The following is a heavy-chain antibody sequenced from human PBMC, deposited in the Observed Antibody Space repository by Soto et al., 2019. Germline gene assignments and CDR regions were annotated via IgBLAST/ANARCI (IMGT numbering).Heavy chain of an antibody. V-gene: IGHV3-48*02. J-gene: IGHJ3*02. D-gene: IGHD5-12*01. Sequence: PGGSLRLSCAASGFTFSSYSMNWVRQAPGKGLEWVSYISSSSSTIYYADSVKGRFTISRDNAKNSLYLQMNSLRDEDTAVYYCARDWGDGYNIDAFDIWGKGTTVTVSS. CDR2: ISSSSSTI. CDR3: ARDWGDGYNIDAFDI. CDR1: GFTFSSYS.